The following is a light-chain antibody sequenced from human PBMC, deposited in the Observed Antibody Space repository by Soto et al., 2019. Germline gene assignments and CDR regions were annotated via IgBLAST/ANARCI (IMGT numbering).Light chain of an antibody. CDR1: QSITNY. V-gene: IGKV3-11*01. J-gene: IGKJ5*01. Sequence: EIVLTQSASTLSLSPGERATLSWTASQSITNYVGWYQQKPRQAPRLLVYATSNRATGIPARFSGSGSGTDFTLTISSLESEDVAVYYCQQCHKWPRITFGPGTRLEIK. CDR2: ATS. CDR3: QQCHKWPRIT.